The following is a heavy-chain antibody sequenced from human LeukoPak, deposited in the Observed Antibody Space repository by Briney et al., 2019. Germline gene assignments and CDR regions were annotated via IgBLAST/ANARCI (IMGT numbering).Heavy chain of an antibody. V-gene: IGHV4-34*01. Sequence: SETLSLTCAVYGGSFSGYYWSWIRQPPGKGLEWIGEINHSGSTNYNPSLKSRVTISVDTSKNQFSLKLSSVTAGDTAVYYCARGGRGYSGYETGYFDYWGQGTLVTVSS. CDR1: GGSFSGYY. CDR3: ARGGRGYSGYETGYFDY. D-gene: IGHD5-12*01. CDR2: INHSGST. J-gene: IGHJ4*02.